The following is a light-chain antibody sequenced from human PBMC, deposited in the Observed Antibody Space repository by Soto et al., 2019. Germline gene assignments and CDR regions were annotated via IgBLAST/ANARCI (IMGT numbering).Light chain of an antibody. CDR3: QEYNSHSRYT. CDR2: KAS. V-gene: IGKV1-5*03. CDR1: QSISGW. Sequence: DIQMTQSPSTLSASVGDRVSITGRASQSISGWLAWYQQKPGKAPKLLIYKASSLESGVPSRFSGSGSGTEFTLTISSLQPDDFATYYCQEYNSHSRYTFGQGTKLEIK. J-gene: IGKJ2*01.